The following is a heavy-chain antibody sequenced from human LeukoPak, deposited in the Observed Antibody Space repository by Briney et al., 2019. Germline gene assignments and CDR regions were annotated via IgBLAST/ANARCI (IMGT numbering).Heavy chain of an antibody. CDR3: ARELRYSSGWAYYYYYYMDV. CDR1: GGSFSAYY. Sequence: SETLSLTCAVYGGSFSAYYWSWIRQPAGKGLEWIGRIYTSGSTNYNPSLKSRVTISVDTSKNQFSLKLSSVTAADTAVYYCARELRYSSGWAYYYYYYMDVWGKGTTVTISS. CDR2: IYTSGST. J-gene: IGHJ6*03. V-gene: IGHV4-4*07. D-gene: IGHD6-19*01.